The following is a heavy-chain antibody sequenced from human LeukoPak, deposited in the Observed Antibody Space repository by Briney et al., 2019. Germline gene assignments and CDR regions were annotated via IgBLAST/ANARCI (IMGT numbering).Heavy chain of an antibody. CDR1: AGSFRDYY. CDR2: INHSGST. V-gene: IGHV4-34*01. CDR3: AKAPYLSSGS. J-gene: IGHJ3*01. Sequence: PSETLSLTCAVYAGSFRDYYWSWIRQPPGKGLEWIGEINHSGSTNYNPSLKSRVTISLDTSKNQFSLKLTSVTAADTAVYYCAKAPYLSSGSWGQGILVAVSS. D-gene: IGHD3-22*01.